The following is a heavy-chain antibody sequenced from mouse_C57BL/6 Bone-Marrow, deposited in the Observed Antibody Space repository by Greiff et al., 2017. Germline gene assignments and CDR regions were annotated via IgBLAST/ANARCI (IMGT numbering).Heavy chain of an antibody. J-gene: IGHJ4*01. Sequence: DVMLVESGGGLVKPGGSLKLSWAASGFTFSDYGMHWVRQAPEKGLEWVAYISSGSSTIYYADTVKGRFTISRDNAKNTLFLQMTSLRSEDTAMYYCARYAMDYWGQGTSVTVSS. CDR2: ISSGSSTI. CDR1: GFTFSDYG. CDR3: ARYAMDY. V-gene: IGHV5-17*01.